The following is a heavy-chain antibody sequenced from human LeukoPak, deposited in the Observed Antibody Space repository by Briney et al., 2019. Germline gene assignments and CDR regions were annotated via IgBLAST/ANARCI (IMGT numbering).Heavy chain of an antibody. CDR1: GGSISSISSNNYH. CDR2: IYYSGST. V-gene: IGHV4-39*02. CDR3: AREMGVVTAHGIDV. J-gene: IGHJ3*01. D-gene: IGHD4-23*01. Sequence: SETLSLTCIVSGGSISSISSNNYHWGWIRQPPGKGLEWIGSIYYSGSTYYNPSLKSRVTISVDTSKNQFSLKLSSVTAADTALYYCAREMGVVTAHGIDVWGQGTMVTVSS.